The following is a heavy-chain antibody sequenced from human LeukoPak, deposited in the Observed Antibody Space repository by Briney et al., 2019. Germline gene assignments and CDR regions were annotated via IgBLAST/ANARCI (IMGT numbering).Heavy chain of an antibody. D-gene: IGHD1-26*01. CDR2: ISSSSSTI. Sequence: GGSLRLSCAASGFTFSSYSMNWVRQAPGKGLEWVSFISSSSSTIYYADSVKGRFTISRDNTKNSLYLQMNSLRAEDTAVYYCARDRGGSYSAIDYWGQGTLVTVSS. CDR1: GFTFSSYS. CDR3: ARDRGGSYSAIDY. V-gene: IGHV3-48*04. J-gene: IGHJ4*02.